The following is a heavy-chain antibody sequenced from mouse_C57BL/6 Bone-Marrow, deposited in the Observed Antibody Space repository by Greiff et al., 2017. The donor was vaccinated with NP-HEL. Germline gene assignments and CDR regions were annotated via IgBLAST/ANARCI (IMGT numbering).Heavy chain of an antibody. Sequence: VQLKQSGPELVKPGASVKIPCKASGYTFTDYNMDWVKQSHGKSLEWIGDINPNNGGTIYNQKFKGKATLTVDKSSSTAYMELRSLTSEDTAVYDCARSEAFITTVVATNYGYFDVWGTGTTVTVSS. D-gene: IGHD1-1*01. J-gene: IGHJ1*03. CDR3: ARSEAFITTVVATNYGYFDV. CDR1: GYTFTDYN. V-gene: IGHV1-18*01. CDR2: INPNNGGT.